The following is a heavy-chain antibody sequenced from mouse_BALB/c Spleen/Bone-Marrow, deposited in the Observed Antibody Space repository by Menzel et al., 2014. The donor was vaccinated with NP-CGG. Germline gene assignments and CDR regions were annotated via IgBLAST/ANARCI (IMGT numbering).Heavy chain of an antibody. J-gene: IGHJ4*01. CDR1: GYSFTSYW. CDR3: ARGAVAMDY. CDR2: IDPSDSET. V-gene: IGHV1S126*01. Sequence: VKLLESGPQLVRPGASVKISCKASGYSFTSYWMHWVRQRPGQGLEWIGMIDPSDSETRINQKFKDKATLPVDKPSSTAYMQLSSPTFEDSAVYYCARGAVAMDYWGQGTSVTVSS.